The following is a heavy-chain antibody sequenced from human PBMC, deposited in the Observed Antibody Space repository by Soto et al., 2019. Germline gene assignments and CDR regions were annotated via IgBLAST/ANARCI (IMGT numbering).Heavy chain of an antibody. D-gene: IGHD3-10*01. J-gene: IGHJ4*02. Sequence: EVQVVESGGGLVQPGGSLRLSCAVSGFTFSSYWMTWVRRAPGKGLEWVANINQDGSEKYYVDSVKGRFTISRDNAKNSLYLQMNSLRAEDTAVYYCARDRGTAYWGQGTLVTVSS. CDR3: ARDRGTAY. CDR2: INQDGSEK. V-gene: IGHV3-7*01. CDR1: GFTFSSYW.